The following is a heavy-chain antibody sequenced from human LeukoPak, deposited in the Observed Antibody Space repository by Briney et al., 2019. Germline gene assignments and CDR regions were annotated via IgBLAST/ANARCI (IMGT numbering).Heavy chain of an antibody. V-gene: IGHV4-39*07. J-gene: IGHJ4*02. D-gene: IGHD6-13*01. Sequence: SETLSLTCTVSGGSISSSSYYWGWIRQPPGKGLEWIGSIYYSGSTYYNPSLKSRVTISVDTSKNQFSLKLSSVTAADTAVYYCARGSRAAAAWLRPFDYWGQGTLVTVSS. CDR3: ARGSRAAAAWLRPFDY. CDR2: IYYSGST. CDR1: GGSISSSSYY.